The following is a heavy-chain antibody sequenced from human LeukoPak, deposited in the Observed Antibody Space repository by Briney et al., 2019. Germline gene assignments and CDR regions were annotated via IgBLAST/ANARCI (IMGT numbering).Heavy chain of an antibody. CDR3: ARDAGGSYPGGYYYYGMDV. CDR1: GFTFSSNY. Sequence: GGSLRLSCAASGFTFSSNYMSWVRQAPGKGLEWVSVIYSGGSTYYADSVKGRFTISRDNSKNTLYLQMNSLRAEDTAVYYCARDAGGSYPGGYYYYGMDVWGQGTTVTVSS. J-gene: IGHJ6*02. V-gene: IGHV3-53*01. CDR2: IYSGGST. D-gene: IGHD1-26*01.